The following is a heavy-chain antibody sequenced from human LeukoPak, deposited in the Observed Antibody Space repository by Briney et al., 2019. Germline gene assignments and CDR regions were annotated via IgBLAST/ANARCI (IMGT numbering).Heavy chain of an antibody. Sequence: GGSLRFSCAASGLTGSHNYVSWVRQAPGKGLEWVSAIHTSGDTCYADSVKGRFTISRDTSKNTLYLQINSLRVEDTAVYYCIVFGDSNHWGQGTLVTVSS. D-gene: IGHD4-17*01. CDR3: IVFGDSNH. CDR1: GLTGSHNY. J-gene: IGHJ5*02. V-gene: IGHV3-53*01. CDR2: IHTSGDT.